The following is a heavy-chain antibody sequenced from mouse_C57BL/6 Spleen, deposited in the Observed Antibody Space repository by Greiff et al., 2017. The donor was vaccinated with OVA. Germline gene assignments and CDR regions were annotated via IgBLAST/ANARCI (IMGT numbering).Heavy chain of an antibody. J-gene: IGHJ1*03. CDR2: LWSGGST. Sequence: QVQLQQSGPGLVQPSPSLSITCTVSGFSLTSYGVHWVRQSPGKGLEWLGALWSGGSTASNAAFISSLSISTDNSKSQDFLKMNSLQADDTAIYYSARGPLYDGYYFDVWGTGTTVTVSS. CDR3: ARGPLYDGYYFDV. V-gene: IGHV2-2*01. D-gene: IGHD2-3*01. CDR1: GFSLTSYG.